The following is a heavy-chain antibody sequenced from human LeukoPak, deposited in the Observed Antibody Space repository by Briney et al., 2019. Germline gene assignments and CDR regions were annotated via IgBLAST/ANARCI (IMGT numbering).Heavy chain of an antibody. D-gene: IGHD3-10*01. V-gene: IGHV3-23*01. CDR2: ISGSGGST. J-gene: IGHJ4*02. CDR1: GFTFSSYA. Sequence: GGSLRLSCAASGFTFSSYAMSWVRQAPGKGLEWVSAISGSGGSTYYADSVKGRFTISRDSSKNTLYLQMNSLRAEDTAVYYCASRITMVRGVITDFDYWGQGTLVTVSS. CDR3: ASRITMVRGVITDFDY.